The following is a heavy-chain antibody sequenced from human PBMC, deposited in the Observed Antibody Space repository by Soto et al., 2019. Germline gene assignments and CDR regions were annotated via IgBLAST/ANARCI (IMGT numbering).Heavy chain of an antibody. V-gene: IGHV3-23*01. CDR2: ISGSGDIT. J-gene: IGHJ4*02. CDR3: AKRYYYASGSLDY. D-gene: IGHD3-10*01. Sequence: GGSLRLSCAASGFPFSIYSMTWVRQAPGKGLEWVSAISGSGDITLYADSVKGRFTISRDNSKSTLFLQVNILRAEDTAVYYCAKRYYYASGSLDYWGQGTLVTVSS. CDR1: GFPFSIYS.